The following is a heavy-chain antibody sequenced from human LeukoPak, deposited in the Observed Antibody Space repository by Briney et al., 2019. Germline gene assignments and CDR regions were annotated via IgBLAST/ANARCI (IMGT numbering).Heavy chain of an antibody. CDR1: GYSFTSYW. Sequence: GESLKISCKGSGYSFTSYWIGWVRQMPGKGLEWMGIIYPGDSDTRYSPSFQGQVTISADKSISTAYLQWSSLKASDTAMYYCASTAMTTNALGYNWFDPWGQGTLVTVSS. CDR2: IYPGDSDT. CDR3: ASTAMTTNALGYNWFDP. V-gene: IGHV5-51*01. D-gene: IGHD5-18*01. J-gene: IGHJ5*02.